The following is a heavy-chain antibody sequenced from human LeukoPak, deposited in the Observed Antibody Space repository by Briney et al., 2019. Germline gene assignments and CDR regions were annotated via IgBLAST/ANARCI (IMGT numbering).Heavy chain of an antibody. J-gene: IGHJ5*01. Sequence: SETLSLTCTVSAGSFNTYYWSWIRQPPGKGLEWIGYIDYSGSTTYNPSLKSRLTISVDTSKNQFSLQLNSVTAADTAVYYCARIGHDLYQTFDSWGHGTLITVSS. CDR3: ARIGHDLYQTFDS. CDR1: AGSFNTYY. D-gene: IGHD2-2*01. CDR2: IDYSGST. V-gene: IGHV4-59*08.